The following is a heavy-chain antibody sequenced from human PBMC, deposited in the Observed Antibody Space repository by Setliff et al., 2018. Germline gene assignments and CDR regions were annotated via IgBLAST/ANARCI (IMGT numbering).Heavy chain of an antibody. J-gene: IGHJ4*02. V-gene: IGHV3-21*06. CDR3: ARFACNGGSCYLSASDH. CDR1: GFTFNNFA. D-gene: IGHD2-15*01. CDR2: ISSRSTYI. Sequence: GGSLRLSCVASGFTFNNFAFNWVRQAPGKGLEWVSSISSRSTYIYYADSVKGRFTISRDNANNSLYLQMNSLRAEDTAMYYCARFACNGGSCYLSASDHWGQGALVTVSS.